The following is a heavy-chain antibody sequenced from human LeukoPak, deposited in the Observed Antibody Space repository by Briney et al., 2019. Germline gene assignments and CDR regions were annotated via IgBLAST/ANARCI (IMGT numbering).Heavy chain of an antibody. CDR1: GGSMSSGGYY. CDR3: AKQYDFWSGPDY. Sequence: SQTLSLTCTVSGGSMSSGGYYWSWIRQHPGKGLEWIGYIYYSGSTFFNPSLKSRVTISVDTSQNQFSLELSSVTAADTAVYYCAKQYDFWSGPDYWGQGTLVTVSS. D-gene: IGHD3-3*01. J-gene: IGHJ4*02. CDR2: IYYSGST. V-gene: IGHV4-31*03.